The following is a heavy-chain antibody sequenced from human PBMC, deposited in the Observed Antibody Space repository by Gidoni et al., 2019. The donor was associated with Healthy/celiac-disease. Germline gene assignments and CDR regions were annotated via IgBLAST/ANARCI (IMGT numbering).Heavy chain of an antibody. J-gene: IGHJ4*02. CDR3: ARNELVFFEWKIGSTSCLFDY. V-gene: IGHV3-7*01. CDR1: GFTFSSYW. CDR2: IKQDGSEK. D-gene: IGHD2-2*01. Sequence: EVQLVESGGGLVQPGGSLRLSCAASGFTFSSYWMSWVRQAPGKGLEWVANIKQDGSEKYYVDSVKGRFTISRDNAKNSLYLQMNSLRAEDTAVYYCARNELVFFEWKIGSTSCLFDYWGQGTLVTVSS.